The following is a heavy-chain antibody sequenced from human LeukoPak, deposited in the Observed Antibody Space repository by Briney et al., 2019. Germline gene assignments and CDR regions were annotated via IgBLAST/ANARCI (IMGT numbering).Heavy chain of an antibody. J-gene: IGHJ4*02. CDR1: GFTFSSYA. Sequence: GGSLRLSCAASGFTFSSYATHWVRQAPGKGLEWVAVISYDGSNKYYADSVKGRFTISRDNSKNTLYLQMNSLRAEDTAVYYCARDLDRYYDILTGSLYSDYWGQGTLVTVSS. D-gene: IGHD3-9*01. CDR2: ISYDGSNK. V-gene: IGHV3-30-3*01. CDR3: ARDLDRYYDILTGSLYSDY.